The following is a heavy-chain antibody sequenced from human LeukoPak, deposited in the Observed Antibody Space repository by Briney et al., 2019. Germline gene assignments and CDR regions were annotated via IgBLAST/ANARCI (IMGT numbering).Heavy chain of an antibody. J-gene: IGHJ4*02. Sequence: PGGSLRLSCAASGFTFSNYSMLWVRQAPGKGLEWVAVISYDGSDKYYADSVKGRFTISRDNSKSTLYLQMNSLRAEDTAVYHCASFAVLAWHWIDHWGQGALVIVSS. CDR3: ASFAVLAWHWIDH. CDR2: ISYDGSDK. CDR1: GFTFSNYS. V-gene: IGHV3-30*01. D-gene: IGHD3-3*01.